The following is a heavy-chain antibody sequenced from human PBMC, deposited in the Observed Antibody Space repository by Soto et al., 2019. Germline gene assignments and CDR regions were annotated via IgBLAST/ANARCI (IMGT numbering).Heavy chain of an antibody. D-gene: IGHD2-15*01. V-gene: IGHV3-23*01. CDR1: GFTFSTYA. CDR3: AKDHREIVVVVTGTFDH. CDR2: ISANGGST. J-gene: IGHJ4*02. Sequence: PGGSLRLSCAASGFTFSTYAMSWVRQAPGKGLEWVSSISANGGSTYYTDSVKGRFTISRDNSRNTLYLQMTSLRGEDTAVYYCAKDHREIVVVVTGTFDHWGQGTLVTVYS.